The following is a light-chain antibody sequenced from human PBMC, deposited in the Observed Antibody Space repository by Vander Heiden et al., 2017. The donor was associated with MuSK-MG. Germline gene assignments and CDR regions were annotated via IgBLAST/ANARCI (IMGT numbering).Light chain of an antibody. CDR2: AAS. CDR3: QQRDSNSVMYT. CDR1: QSISSY. V-gene: IGKV1-39*01. Sequence: DIQMTQSPSSLSASVGDRVTITCRASQSISSYLNWYQQKPGKAPKLLIYAASSLQSGVQSRFSGSGYGTDFTLTISSLQPEDFATYYCQQRDSNSVMYTFGQGTKLEIK. J-gene: IGKJ2*01.